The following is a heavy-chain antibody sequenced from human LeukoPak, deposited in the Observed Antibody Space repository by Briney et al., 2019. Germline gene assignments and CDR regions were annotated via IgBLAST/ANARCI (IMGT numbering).Heavy chain of an antibody. V-gene: IGHV1-69*13. J-gene: IGHJ6*03. CDR1: GGTFSSYA. Sequence: GASVKVSCKASGGTFSSYAISWVRQAPGQGLEWMGGIIPIFGTANYAQKFQGRVTITADESTSTAYMELSSLRSEDTAVYYCAREEGNDYGDHANNYYYMDVWAKGPRSPSP. CDR2: IIPIFGTA. CDR3: AREEGNDYGDHANNYYYMDV. D-gene: IGHD4-17*01.